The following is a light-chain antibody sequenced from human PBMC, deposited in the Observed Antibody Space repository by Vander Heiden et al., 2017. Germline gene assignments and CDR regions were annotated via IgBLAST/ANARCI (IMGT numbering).Light chain of an antibody. CDR1: HSISGW. V-gene: IGKV1-5*03. J-gene: IGKJ1*01. CDR2: KAS. Sequence: PSILLASIGARFRITCRASHSISGWLAWYQQKPGQAPHLLIYKASTLQSGVPSRFSGRGSGTEFTLAISSLQPDDLATYFCQQYSAYPWTFGQGTKVEMK. CDR3: QQYSAYPWT.